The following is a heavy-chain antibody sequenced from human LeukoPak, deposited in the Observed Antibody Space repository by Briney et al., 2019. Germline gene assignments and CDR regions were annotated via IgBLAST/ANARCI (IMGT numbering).Heavy chain of an antibody. CDR2: IKQDGSEK. Sequence: GGSLRLSCAASGFIFRSYWMSWVRQAPGKGLEWVANIKQDGSEKYYVDSVKGRFTISRDNAKNSLYLQMNSLRAEDTAVYYCARTNDYRPSYFDYWGQGTLVTVSS. CDR1: GFIFRSYW. D-gene: IGHD4-11*01. J-gene: IGHJ4*02. V-gene: IGHV3-7*01. CDR3: ARTNDYRPSYFDY.